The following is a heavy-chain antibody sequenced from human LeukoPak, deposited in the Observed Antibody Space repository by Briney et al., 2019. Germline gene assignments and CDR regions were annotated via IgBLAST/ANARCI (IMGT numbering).Heavy chain of an antibody. CDR2: INAGNGNT. V-gene: IGHV1-3*01. CDR1: GYTFTSYA. J-gene: IGHJ4*02. Sequence: ASVKVSCKASGYTFTSYAMHWVRQAPGQRLEWMGWINAGNGNTKYSQKFQGRVTITRDTSASTAYMELSSLRSEDTAVYYCARRGRSGWYSDYWGQGTLVTVSS. D-gene: IGHD6-19*01. CDR3: ARRGRSGWYSDY.